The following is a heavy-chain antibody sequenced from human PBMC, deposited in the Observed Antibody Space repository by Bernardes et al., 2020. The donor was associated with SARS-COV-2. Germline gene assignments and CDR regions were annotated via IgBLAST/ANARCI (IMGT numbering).Heavy chain of an antibody. D-gene: IGHD6-13*01. CDR2: VDYSGDT. Sequence: SETLSLTCSVSGGSIGSYHWNWIRQLPGKGLEWVGFVDYSGDTKYNPSVKSRVSISVDTSKNQFSLNLKSVTAADTALYFCARSRGRAALSYLNPWGQGTLITVSS. CDR1: GGSIGSYH. V-gene: IGHV4-59*01. CDR3: ARSRGRAALSYLNP. J-gene: IGHJ5*02.